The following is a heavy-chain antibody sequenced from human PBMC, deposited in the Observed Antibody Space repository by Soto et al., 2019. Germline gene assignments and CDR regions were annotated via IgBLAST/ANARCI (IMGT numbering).Heavy chain of an antibody. D-gene: IGHD3-10*01. CDR2: ISGSGGST. Sequence: GGSLILSSAASRLAQGNYSMISVRPPPGKGLEWVSAISGSGGSTYYADSVKGRFTISRDNSKDTLYLQMNSLRAEDTAVYYCARQAPYGSGSSRYYYYYMDVWGKGTTVTVSS. CDR1: RLAQGNYS. V-gene: IGHV3-66*04. J-gene: IGHJ6*03. CDR3: ARQAPYGSGSSRYYYYYMDV.